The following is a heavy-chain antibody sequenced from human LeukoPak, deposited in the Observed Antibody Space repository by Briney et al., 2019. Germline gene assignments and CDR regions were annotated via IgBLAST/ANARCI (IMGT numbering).Heavy chain of an antibody. Sequence: GASVKVSCKASGGTFSSYAISWVRQAPGQGLEWMGGIIPIFGTANYAQKFQGRVTITADESTSTAHMELSSLRSEDTAVYYCASERAGGSLYYYYGMDVWGKGTTVTVSS. D-gene: IGHD2-15*01. CDR2: IIPIFGTA. V-gene: IGHV1-69*13. CDR3: ASERAGGSLYYYYGMDV. CDR1: GGTFSSYA. J-gene: IGHJ6*04.